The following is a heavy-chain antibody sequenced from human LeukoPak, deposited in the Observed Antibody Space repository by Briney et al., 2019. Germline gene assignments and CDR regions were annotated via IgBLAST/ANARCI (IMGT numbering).Heavy chain of an antibody. V-gene: IGHV3-23*01. CDR3: AKDFCSGGSCYSGSDH. Sequence: GGSLRLSCAASGFTLSSYAMNWVRQAPGKGLEWVSVISGSGGSTYYADSVKGRFTIPRDNSKNTLYLQMNSLRAEDTAVYYCAKDFCSGGSCYSGSDHWGQGTLVTVSS. CDR1: GFTLSSYA. D-gene: IGHD2-15*01. J-gene: IGHJ4*02. CDR2: ISGSGGST.